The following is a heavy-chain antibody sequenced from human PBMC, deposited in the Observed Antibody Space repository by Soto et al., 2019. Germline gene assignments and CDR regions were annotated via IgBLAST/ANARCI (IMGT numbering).Heavy chain of an antibody. CDR3: ARGRVGSGLRYGMDV. CDR2: IIPIFGTA. D-gene: IGHD3-16*01. J-gene: IGHJ6*02. Sequence: AVKVSCKASGGTFSSYAISWVRHGPGLGLEWMGGIIPIFGTANYAQKVQGRVKITADESTSTAYMELSSLRSEDTAVYSCARGRVGSGLRYGMDVWGQGTTVTVSS. CDR1: GGTFSSYA. V-gene: IGHV1-69*13.